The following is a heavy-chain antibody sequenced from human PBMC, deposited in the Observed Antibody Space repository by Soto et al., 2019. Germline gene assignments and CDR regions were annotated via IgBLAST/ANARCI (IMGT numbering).Heavy chain of an antibody. CDR3: GRGRSGQIVIFY. CDR1: GYTFTGHY. J-gene: IGHJ4*02. V-gene: IGHV1-2*02. D-gene: IGHD1-26*01. Sequence: ASVKVSCKASGYTFTGHYIHWVRQAPEQGPEWMGEIGPESGATRYAQRFQGRVTMTRDMSITTVYMELNNLSPDDTAVYYCGRGRSGQIVIFYWGQGTPVTVSS. CDR2: IGPESGAT.